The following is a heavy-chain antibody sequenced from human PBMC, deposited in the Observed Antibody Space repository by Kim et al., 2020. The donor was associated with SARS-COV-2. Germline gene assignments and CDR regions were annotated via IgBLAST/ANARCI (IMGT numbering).Heavy chain of an antibody. V-gene: IGHV4-31*03. D-gene: IGHD3-22*01. J-gene: IGHJ5*02. CDR1: GGSISSGGYY. Sequence: SETLSLTCTVSGGSISSGGYYWSWIRQHPGKGLEWIGYIYYSGSTYYNPSLKSRVTISVDTSKNQFSLKLSSVTAADTAVYYCARDREYYDSSGYGMGWFDPWGQGTLVTVSS. CDR2: IYYSGST. CDR3: ARDREYYDSSGYGMGWFDP.